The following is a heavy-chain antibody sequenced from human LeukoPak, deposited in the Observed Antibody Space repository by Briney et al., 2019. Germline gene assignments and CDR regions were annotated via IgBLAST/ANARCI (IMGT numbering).Heavy chain of an antibody. J-gene: IGHJ4*02. Sequence: SETLSLTCTVSGGSVSSGTYYWSWIRQPPGKLLEWIGYIYYSVSTNYSPSLKSRVTISADTSKNQFSLKLTSVTVADTAVYYCARNYGDSLYYFDYWGQGTLVTVSS. CDR2: IYYSVST. CDR1: GGSVSSGTYY. V-gene: IGHV4-61*01. D-gene: IGHD4-17*01. CDR3: ARNYGDSLYYFDY.